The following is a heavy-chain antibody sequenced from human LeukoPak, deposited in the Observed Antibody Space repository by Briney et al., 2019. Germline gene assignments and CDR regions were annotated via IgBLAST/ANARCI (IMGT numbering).Heavy chain of an antibody. CDR1: GFTFSNAY. CDR2: IASKTDGGIT. CDR3: TTGIRGD. J-gene: IGHJ4*02. Sequence: GGSLRLSCAASGFTFSNAYMNWVRQAPGEGLEGVGRIASKTDGGITDYAARVKRRFTISRDDSKNTLFLQMRRLKTEETAVYYCTTGIRGDCGQGTLVTVSS. V-gene: IGHV3-15*04.